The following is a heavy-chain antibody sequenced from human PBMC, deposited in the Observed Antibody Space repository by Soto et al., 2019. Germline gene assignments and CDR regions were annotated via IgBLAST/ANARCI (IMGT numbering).Heavy chain of an antibody. V-gene: IGHV4-59*01. CDR3: VRDCYSSSCFEL. CDR2: ISSSGFT. J-gene: IGHJ4*02. CDR1: GGSITPYY. Sequence: QVQLQESGPGLVKPSETLSLTCTVSGGSITPYYWSWIRQPPGKRLEWIGYISSSGFTNYNPSLNSRVTISVDTSKNQFSLKLSSVTAADTAVYYCVRDCYSSSCFELWGQGTLVTVSS. D-gene: IGHD6-13*01.